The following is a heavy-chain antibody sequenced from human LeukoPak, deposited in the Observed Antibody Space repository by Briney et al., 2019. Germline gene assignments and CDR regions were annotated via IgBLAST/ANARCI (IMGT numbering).Heavy chain of an antibody. CDR3: ASLGRDYVRDY. V-gene: IGHV1-2*06. D-gene: IGHD4-17*01. CDR1: GGTFSSYA. CDR2: INPNSGGT. Sequence: ASVKVSCKASGGTFSSYAISWVRQAPGQGLEWMGRINPNSGGTNYAQKFQGRVTMTRDTSISTAYMELSRLRSDDTAVYYCASLGRDYVRDYWGQGTLVTVSS. J-gene: IGHJ4*02.